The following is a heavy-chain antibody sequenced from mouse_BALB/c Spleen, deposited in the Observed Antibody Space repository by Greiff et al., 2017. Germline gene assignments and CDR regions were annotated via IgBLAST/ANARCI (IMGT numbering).Heavy chain of an antibody. CDR1: GFNIKDTY. Sequence: VQLQQSGAELVKPGASVKLSCTASGFNIKDTYMHWVKQRPEQGLEWIGRIDPANGNTKYDPKFQGKATITADTSSNTAYLQLSSLTSEDTAVYHCARSHYYGSSYVYWYFDVWGAGTTVTVSS. V-gene: IGHV14-3*02. J-gene: IGHJ1*01. CDR2: IDPANGNT. CDR3: ARSHYYGSSYVYWYFDV. D-gene: IGHD1-1*01.